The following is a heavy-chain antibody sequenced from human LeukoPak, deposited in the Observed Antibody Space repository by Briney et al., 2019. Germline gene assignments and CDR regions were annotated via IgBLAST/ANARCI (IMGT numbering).Heavy chain of an antibody. J-gene: IGHJ6*02. V-gene: IGHV1-8*01. CDR2: MNPNSGNT. D-gene: IGHD2-2*01. CDR1: GYTFTSYD. Sequence: ASVKVSCKASGYTFTSYDINWVRQATGQGLEWMGWMNPNSGNTGYARKFQGRVTMTRNTSISTAYMELSSLRSEDTAVYYCARGVPAAWGYYYYGMDVWGQGTTVTVSS. CDR3: ARGVPAAWGYYYYGMDV.